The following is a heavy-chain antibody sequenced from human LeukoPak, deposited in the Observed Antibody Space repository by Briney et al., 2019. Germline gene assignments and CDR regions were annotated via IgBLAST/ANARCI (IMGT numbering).Heavy chain of an antibody. CDR2: INPNSGGT. J-gene: IGHJ4*02. D-gene: IGHD4-23*01. CDR3: ARLRGPTVVTPVYY. Sequence: GASVKVSCKASGGTFSSYTIGWVRQAPGQGLEWMGWINPNSGGTNYAQKFQGRVTMTTDTSISTAYMELTRLTSDDTAVYYCARLRGPTVVTPVYYWGQGTLVTVSS. V-gene: IGHV1-2*02. CDR1: GGTFSSYT.